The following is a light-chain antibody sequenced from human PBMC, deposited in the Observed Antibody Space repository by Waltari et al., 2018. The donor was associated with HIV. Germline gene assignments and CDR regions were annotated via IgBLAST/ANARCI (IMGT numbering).Light chain of an antibody. Sequence: QSVLTQPPSVSGAPGQRVTISCTGSSPNIGAGYDVHWYQQLPGTAPKLLIYGNSNRPSGVPDRFSGSKSGTSASLVISGLQSEDEGDYYCAAWDDSLKGVFGGGTKLTVL. CDR1: SPNIGAGYD. CDR2: GNS. J-gene: IGLJ3*02. V-gene: IGLV1-40*01. CDR3: AAWDDSLKGV.